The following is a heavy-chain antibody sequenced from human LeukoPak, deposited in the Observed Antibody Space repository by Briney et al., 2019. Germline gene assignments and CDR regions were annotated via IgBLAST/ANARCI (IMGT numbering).Heavy chain of an antibody. CDR3: AKDGGRLDYFDY. D-gene: IGHD3-16*01. V-gene: IGHV3-23*01. CDR2: ISGSGGST. CDR1: GFTFSSYA. Sequence: GGSLRLSCAASGFTFSSYAMSWVRQAPGKGLEWVSGISGSGGSTYYADSVKGRFTISRDNSKNTLYLQMNSLRAEDTAVYYCAKDGGRLDYFDYWGQGTLVTVSS. J-gene: IGHJ4*02.